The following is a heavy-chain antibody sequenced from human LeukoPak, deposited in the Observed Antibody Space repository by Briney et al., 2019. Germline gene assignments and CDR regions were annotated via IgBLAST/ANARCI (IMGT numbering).Heavy chain of an antibody. CDR1: GGSISSGDYY. V-gene: IGHV4-30-4*08. Sequence: SQTLSLTCTVSGGSISSGDYYWSWIRQPPGKGLEWIGYIYYSGSTYYNPSLKSRVTISVDTSKNQFSLRLSSVTAADTAVYYCARAVLGDYVWGSYPIDAFDIWGQGTMVTVSS. CDR2: IYYSGST. J-gene: IGHJ3*02. CDR3: ARAVLGDYVWGSYPIDAFDI. D-gene: IGHD3-16*02.